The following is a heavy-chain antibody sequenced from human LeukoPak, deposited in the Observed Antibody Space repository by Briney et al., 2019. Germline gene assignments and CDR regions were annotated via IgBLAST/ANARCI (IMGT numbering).Heavy chain of an antibody. CDR2: ISGDGGST. D-gene: IGHD2-15*01. CDR3: AKDIRWRIVVVVAASHYYYMDV. CDR1: GFTFDDYA. J-gene: IGHJ6*03. Sequence: PGGSLRLSCAASGFTFDDYARHWARQAPGKGLEWVSLISGDGGSTYYADSVKGRFTISRDNSKSSLYLQMNSLRTEDTALYYCAKDIRWRIVVVVAASHYYYMDVWGKETTVTVSS. V-gene: IGHV3-43*02.